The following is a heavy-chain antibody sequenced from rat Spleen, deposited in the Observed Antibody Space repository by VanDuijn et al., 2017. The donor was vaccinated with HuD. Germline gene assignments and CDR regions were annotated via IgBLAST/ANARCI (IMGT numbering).Heavy chain of an antibody. Sequence: EVQLVESGGGLVQPGRSMKLSCAASGFTFSDYYMAWVRQAPTKGLEWVAYINPDGGSTYYRDSVKGRFTISRDDAKSTLYLQMDSLRSEDTATYYCTTKDRYNSPFDYWGQGVMVTVSS. CDR2: INPDGGST. D-gene: IGHD1-5*01. CDR3: TTKDRYNSPFDY. V-gene: IGHV5-27*01. CDR1: GFTFSDYY. J-gene: IGHJ2*01.